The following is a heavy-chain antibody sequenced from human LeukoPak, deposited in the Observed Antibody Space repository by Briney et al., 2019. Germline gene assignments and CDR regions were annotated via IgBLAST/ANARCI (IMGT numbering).Heavy chain of an antibody. CDR3: ASRYYYDPSSYFLY. CDR2: IYYTGST. CDR1: GGSTSSYY. D-gene: IGHD3-22*01. Sequence: PSETLSLTCTDSGGSTSSYYWAWIRQPPGKGLEWIGFIYYTGSTYYNPSLKSRVTISVDTSNNQFSLKLRSVTAADRAVYFCASRYYYDPSSYFLYWGQGTLVTVSS. V-gene: IGHV4-59*04. J-gene: IGHJ4*02.